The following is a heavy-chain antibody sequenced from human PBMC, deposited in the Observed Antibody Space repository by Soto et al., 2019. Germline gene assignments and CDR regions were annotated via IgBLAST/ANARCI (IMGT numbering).Heavy chain of an antibody. Sequence: GASVKVSCKASGYTFTRSRISWVRQAPGQGLEWMGWISTYNGDTNYAQTFQGRVTMTTDTSTSTVHMEVRSLRSDDTAVYYCAREGVAPYYYSGMDVWGQGTPVTVSS. D-gene: IGHD5-12*01. CDR3: AREGVAPYYYSGMDV. J-gene: IGHJ6*02. CDR2: ISTYNGDT. CDR1: GYTFTRSR. V-gene: IGHV1-18*01.